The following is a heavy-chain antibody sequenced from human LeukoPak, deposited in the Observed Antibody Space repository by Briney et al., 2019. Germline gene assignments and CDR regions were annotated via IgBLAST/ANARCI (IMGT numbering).Heavy chain of an antibody. CDR2: IRYDGSNK. D-gene: IGHD1-14*01. Sequence: PGRSLRLSCAASGFTFSSYGMHWVRQAPGKGLEWVAFIRYDGSNKYYADSVKGRFTISRDNSKNTLYLQMNSLRAEDTAVYYCAKDRAGNQYYMDVWGKGTTVTISS. J-gene: IGHJ6*03. CDR3: AKDRAGNQYYMDV. V-gene: IGHV3-30*02. CDR1: GFTFSSYG.